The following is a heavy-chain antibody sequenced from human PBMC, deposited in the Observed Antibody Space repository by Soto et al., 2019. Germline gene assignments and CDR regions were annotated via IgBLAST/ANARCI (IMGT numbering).Heavy chain of an antibody. J-gene: IGHJ3*02. D-gene: IGHD2-15*01. CDR1: GDSMTTSQYY. CDR2: IYYSGST. V-gene: IGHV4-39*02. CDR3: ARTRTLTKLPAFDI. Sequence: QVQLQESGPVLVKPSETLSLSCYVSGDSMTTSQYYWAWIRQPPGKGLDWIGSIYYSGSTHYNPALKRRVTMSVDTSKNHLSLTLSSVTAADTAVYYCARTRTLTKLPAFDIWGQGTMVTGSA.